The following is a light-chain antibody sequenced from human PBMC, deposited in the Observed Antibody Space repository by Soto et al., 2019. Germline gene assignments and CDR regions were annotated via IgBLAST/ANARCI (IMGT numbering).Light chain of an antibody. V-gene: IGKV1-39*01. Sequence: DIQMTQSPSSLSASVGDRVTITCRASQSISSYLNWYQQKPGKAHKVLIYAASSLQSGVQSRFSGIGSGTDFTLSIRSLQPEEFATYYCKQSYSGPLTFGGGTKVDIK. CDR3: KQSYSGPLT. J-gene: IGKJ4*01. CDR1: QSISSY. CDR2: AAS.